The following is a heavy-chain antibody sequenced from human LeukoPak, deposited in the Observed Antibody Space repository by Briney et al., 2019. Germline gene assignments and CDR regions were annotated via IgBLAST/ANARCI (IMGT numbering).Heavy chain of an antibody. CDR3: AKHDSSTSRRRRTTIGAFDI. Sequence: HPSETLSLTCTVSGGSISSSSYYWGWIRQAPGKGLEWVSAISGSGGSTYYADSVKGRFTISRDNSKNTLYLQMNSLRAEDTAVYYCAKHDSSTSRRRRTTIGAFDIWGQGTMVTVSS. J-gene: IGHJ3*02. V-gene: IGHV3-23*01. D-gene: IGHD2-2*01. CDR1: GGSISSSSYY. CDR2: ISGSGGST.